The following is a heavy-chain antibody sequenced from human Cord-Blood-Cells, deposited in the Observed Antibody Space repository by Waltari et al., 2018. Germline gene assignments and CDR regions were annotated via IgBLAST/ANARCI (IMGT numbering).Heavy chain of an antibody. CDR3: ARRGTYYYGSGSYYTAEYFQH. Sequence: QLQLQESGPGLVKPSETLSLTCTVSGGPISSSSYYWGWIRQPPGKGLGWIGSIYYSGSTYYNPSLKSRVTISVDTSKNQFSLKLSSVTAADTAVYYCARRGTYYYGSGSYYTAEYFQHWGQGTLVTVSS. V-gene: IGHV4-39*07. D-gene: IGHD3-10*01. CDR1: GGPISSSSYY. CDR2: IYYSGST. J-gene: IGHJ1*01.